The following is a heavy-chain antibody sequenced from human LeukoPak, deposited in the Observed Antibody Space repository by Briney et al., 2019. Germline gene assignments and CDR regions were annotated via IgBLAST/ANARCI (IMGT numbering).Heavy chain of an antibody. CDR3: ARQWGTRFDV. CDR1: GVPIDNYY. Sequence: SETLSLTCTVSGVPIDNYYWTWIRQPPGKRLEWIGYVYSSGNTNYNPSLKSRVTISVDTSKKQFSLKLSSVTAADTALYYCARQWGTRFDVWGQGTMVAVYS. CDR2: VYSSGNT. V-gene: IGHV4-59*08. D-gene: IGHD3-16*01. J-gene: IGHJ3*01.